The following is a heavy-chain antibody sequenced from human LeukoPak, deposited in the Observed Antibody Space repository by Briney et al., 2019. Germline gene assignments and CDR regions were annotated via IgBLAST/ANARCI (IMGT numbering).Heavy chain of an antibody. D-gene: IGHD5-18*01. J-gene: IGHJ3*02. V-gene: IGHV4-34*01. CDR1: GGSFSGYY. CDR2: INHSGST. CDR3: ARRRRRYSSLGDAFDI. Sequence: PSETLSLTCAVYGGSFSGYYWSWIRQPPGKGLEWIGEINHSGSTNYSTSLKSRVTISVDTSKNQFSLKLSSVTAADTAVYYCARRRRRYSSLGDAFDIWGQRTMVPVSS.